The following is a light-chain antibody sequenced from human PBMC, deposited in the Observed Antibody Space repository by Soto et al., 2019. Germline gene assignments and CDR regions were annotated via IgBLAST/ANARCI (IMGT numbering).Light chain of an antibody. CDR3: AAWDGSLRAFV. CDR1: NSNIGSEY. CDR2: NNS. J-gene: IGLJ1*01. Sequence: QAVVTQPPSASGTPGQRVAISCSGSNSNIGSEYVYWYQQLPGTAPKLLIYNNSQRPSGVPDRFSGSKSGTSASLAISGLRSEDDSDYYCAAWDGSLRAFVFGTGTKVTVL. V-gene: IGLV1-47*01.